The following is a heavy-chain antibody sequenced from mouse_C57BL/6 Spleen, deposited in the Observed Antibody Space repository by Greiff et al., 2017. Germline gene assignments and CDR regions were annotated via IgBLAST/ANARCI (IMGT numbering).Heavy chain of an antibody. CDR1: GYSFTGYY. CDR2: INPSTGGT. V-gene: IGHV1-42*01. J-gene: IGHJ4*01. CDR3: ARNDDVPYAMDY. Sequence: VQLQQSGPELVKPGASVKISCKASGYSFTGYYMNWVKQSPEKSLEWIREINPSTGGTTYNQKFKAKATLTVDKSSSTAYMQLKSLTSEDSAVYYCARNDDVPYAMDYWGQGTSVTVSS. D-gene: IGHD2-4*01.